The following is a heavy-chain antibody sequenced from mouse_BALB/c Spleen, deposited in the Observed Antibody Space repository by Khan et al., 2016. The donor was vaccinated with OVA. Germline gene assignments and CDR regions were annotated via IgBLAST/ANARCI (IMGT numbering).Heavy chain of an antibody. Sequence: VQLKESGPSLVKPSQTLSLTCSVTGDSITSGYWSWIRKFPGNKLEYMGYMIYTGYTDYNPSLKRRIAITRHTSKNQYYLQLNSVTAEDTATYYCARSTYRYAFAYWGQGTLVTVSA. V-gene: IGHV3-8*02. CDR1: GDSITSGY. CDR2: MIYTGYT. CDR3: ARSTYRYAFAY. D-gene: IGHD2-14*01. J-gene: IGHJ3*01.